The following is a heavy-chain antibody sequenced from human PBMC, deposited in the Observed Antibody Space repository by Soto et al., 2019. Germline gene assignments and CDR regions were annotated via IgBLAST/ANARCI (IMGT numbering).Heavy chain of an antibody. Sequence: SSETLSLTCTVSGGSISSYYWSWIRQPPGKGLEWIGYIYYSGSTNYNPSLKSRVTISVDTSKNQFSLKLSSVTAADTAVYYCARDLYYYDSSGYYHPVWYFDYWGQETLVTVSS. CDR3: ARDLYYYDSSGYYHPVWYFDY. J-gene: IGHJ4*02. CDR2: IYYSGST. CDR1: GGSISSYY. V-gene: IGHV4-59*01. D-gene: IGHD3-22*01.